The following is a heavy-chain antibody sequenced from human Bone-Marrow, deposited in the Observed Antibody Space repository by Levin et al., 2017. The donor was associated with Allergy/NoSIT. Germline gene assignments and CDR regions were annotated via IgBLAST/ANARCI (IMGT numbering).Heavy chain of an antibody. J-gene: IGHJ3*02. D-gene: IGHD2-15*01. V-gene: IGHV3-21*01. CDR1: GFTFSSYS. CDR3: AREVVVVAATPGAAFDI. CDR2: ISSSSSYI. Sequence: SCAASGFTFSSYSMNWVRQAPGKGLEWVSSISSSSSYIYYADSVKGRFTISRDNAKNSLYLQMNSLRAEDTAVYYCAREVVVVAATPGAAFDIWGQGTMVTVSS.